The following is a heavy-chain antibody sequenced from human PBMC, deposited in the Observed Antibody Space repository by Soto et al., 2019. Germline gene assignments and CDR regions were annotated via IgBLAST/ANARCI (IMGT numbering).Heavy chain of an antibody. V-gene: IGHV3-48*03. CDR1: GFTFSSYG. CDR2: ISSSGSTI. Sequence: LRLSCAASGFTFSSYGMNWVRQAPGKGLEWVSYISSSGSTIYYADSVKGRFTISRDNAKNSLYLQMNSLRAEDTAVYYCARVARLPSVATIEVEYHYYYGMDVWGQGATVTVSS. CDR3: ARVARLPSVATIEVEYHYYYGMDV. D-gene: IGHD5-12*01. J-gene: IGHJ6*02.